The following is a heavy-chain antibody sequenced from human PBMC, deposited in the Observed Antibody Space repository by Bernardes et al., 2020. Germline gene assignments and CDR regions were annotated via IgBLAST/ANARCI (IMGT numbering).Heavy chain of an antibody. CDR3: VKGYCSSASCYTRDNWFDP. CDR1: GFTFSSFA. V-gene: IGHV3-23*01. CDR2: ISTGGSST. J-gene: IGHJ5*02. Sequence: GGSLRLSCAASGFTFSSFAMSWVRQAPGKGLEWVSAISTGGSSTYYVDSVKGRFTISRDDSINTLYLQMNSLRAEDSAVYYCVKGYCSSASCYTRDNWFDPWGQGTLVIVSS. D-gene: IGHD2-2*02.